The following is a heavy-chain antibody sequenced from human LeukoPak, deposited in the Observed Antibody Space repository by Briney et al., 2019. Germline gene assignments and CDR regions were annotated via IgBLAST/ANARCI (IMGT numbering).Heavy chain of an antibody. Sequence: GGSLRLSCAASGFTFSDYYMSWIRQAPEKGLEWVSYISSSGSTIYYADSVKGRFTISRDNAKNSLYLQMNSLRAEDTAVYYCARECSGGSCYPDYWGQGTLVTVSS. CDR1: GFTFSDYY. V-gene: IGHV3-11*01. CDR2: ISSSGSTI. CDR3: ARECSGGSCYPDY. D-gene: IGHD2-15*01. J-gene: IGHJ4*02.